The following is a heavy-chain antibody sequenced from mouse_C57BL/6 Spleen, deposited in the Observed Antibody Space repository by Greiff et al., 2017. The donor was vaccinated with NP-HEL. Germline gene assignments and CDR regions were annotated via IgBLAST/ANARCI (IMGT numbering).Heavy chain of an antibody. CDR1: GYAFSSSW. CDR2: IYPGDGDT. D-gene: IGHD2-4*01. V-gene: IGHV1-82*01. Sequence: QVQLQQSGPELVKPGASVKISCKASGYAFSSSWMNWVKQRPGKGLEWIGRIYPGDGDTNYNGKFKGKATLTADKSSSTAYMQLSSLTSEDSAVYFCARSGLRGNYAMDYWGQGTSVTVSS. J-gene: IGHJ4*01. CDR3: ARSGLRGNYAMDY.